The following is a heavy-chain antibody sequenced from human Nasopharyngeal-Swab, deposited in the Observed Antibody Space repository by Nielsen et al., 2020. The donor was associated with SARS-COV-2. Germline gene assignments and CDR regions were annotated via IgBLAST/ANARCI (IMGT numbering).Heavy chain of an antibody. CDR3: ANLYSSGWADAFDI. CDR2: IYSGGSST. J-gene: IGHJ3*02. V-gene: IGHV3-23*03. Sequence: GESLKTPCAASGLTFSSYAMSWVRQAPGKGLEWVSAIYSGGSSTYYADSVKGRFTISRDNSKNTLYLQMNSLRAEDTAVYSCANLYSSGWADAFDIWGQGTMVTVSS. D-gene: IGHD6-19*01. CDR1: GLTFSSYA.